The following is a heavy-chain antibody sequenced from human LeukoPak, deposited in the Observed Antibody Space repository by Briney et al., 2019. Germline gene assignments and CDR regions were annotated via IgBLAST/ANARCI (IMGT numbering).Heavy chain of an antibody. CDR2: INPNSGGT. D-gene: IGHD5-12*01. CDR1: GYTFTGYY. J-gene: IGHJ4*02. V-gene: IGHV1-2*04. CDR3: AGALSPFSATTSYYFDY. Sequence: ASVKVSCKASGYTFTGYYMHWVRQAPGQGLEWMGWINPNSGGTNYPQKFQGWVTMTRDTSISTAYMELSRLRSDDTAVYYCAGALSPFSATTSYYFDYWGQGTLVTVSS.